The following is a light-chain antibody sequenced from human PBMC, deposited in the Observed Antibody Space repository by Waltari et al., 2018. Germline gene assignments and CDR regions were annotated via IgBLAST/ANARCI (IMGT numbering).Light chain of an antibody. J-gene: IGKJ4*01. Sequence: EIELTQSPATLSLSPGERATLSCRASQSVSTSLAWYQQKPGQAPRLLIHDASNRATGTPARFSGSGSGTDFTLTIGSLEPEDFATYYCHQYNNYPLTFGGGTKVEV. CDR3: HQYNNYPLT. CDR1: QSVSTS. V-gene: IGKV3-11*01. CDR2: DAS.